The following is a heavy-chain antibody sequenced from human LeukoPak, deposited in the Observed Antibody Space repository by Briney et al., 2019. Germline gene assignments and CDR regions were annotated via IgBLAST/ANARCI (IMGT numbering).Heavy chain of an antibody. CDR3: ARTLADAFDV. V-gene: IGHV3-74*01. CDR1: GFTFRSNW. Sequence: PGGSLRLSCAASGFTFRSNWMHWVRQAPGKGLVWVSHINTDGSSTRYADSVRGRFTISRDNAKNTLYLQMNSQRAEDTAVYYCARTLADAFDVWGQGTMVTVSS. CDR2: INTDGSST. D-gene: IGHD3-16*01. J-gene: IGHJ3*01.